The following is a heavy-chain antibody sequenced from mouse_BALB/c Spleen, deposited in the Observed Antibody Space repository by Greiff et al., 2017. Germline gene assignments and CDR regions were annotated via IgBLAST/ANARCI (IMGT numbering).Heavy chain of an antibody. V-gene: IGHV5-9-3*01. CDR1: GFTFSSYA. CDR3: ARQDSGTDY. D-gene: IGHD4-1*01. Sequence: EVQGVESGGGLVKPGGSLKLSCAASGFTFSSYAMSWVRQTPEKRLEWVATISSGGSYTYYPDSVKGRFTISRDNAKNTLYLQMSSLRSEDTAMYYCARQDSGTDYWGQGTTLTVSS. J-gene: IGHJ2*01. CDR2: ISSGGSYT.